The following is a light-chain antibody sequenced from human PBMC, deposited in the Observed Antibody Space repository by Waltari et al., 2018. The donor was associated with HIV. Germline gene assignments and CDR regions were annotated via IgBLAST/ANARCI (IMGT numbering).Light chain of an antibody. Sequence: QSALTQPPSVSGSPGQSVTISCTGTNSDIGRYVSWYQLHPGQAPRLMIFDVSQRPSGISALFSGSKSGTTAALTISGRQTDDKADYFCSSYSGTIKLFGGGTKLTVL. CDR2: DVS. CDR1: NSDIGRY. J-gene: IGLJ3*02. V-gene: IGLV2-14*03. CDR3: SSYSGTIKL.